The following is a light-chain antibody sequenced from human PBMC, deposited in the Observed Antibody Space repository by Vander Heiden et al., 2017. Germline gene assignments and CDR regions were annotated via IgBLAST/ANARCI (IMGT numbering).Light chain of an antibody. Sequence: DIVLTQSPGPLSLSPGERATLPCRASQSVSNTYLAWYQQTPGQAPRLRIYGASSRATGIPDRFSGRGSGTDFTLTISRLEPEDFAVYYCQQYGSSPPYTFGQGTKLEIK. CDR1: QSVSNTY. J-gene: IGKJ2*01. V-gene: IGKV3-20*01. CDR2: GAS. CDR3: QQYGSSPPYT.